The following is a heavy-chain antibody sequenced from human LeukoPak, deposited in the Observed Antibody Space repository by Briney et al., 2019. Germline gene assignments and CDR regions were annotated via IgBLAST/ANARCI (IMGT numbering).Heavy chain of an antibody. Sequence: GGSLRLSCAASGFTFSSYAMSRVRQAPGKGLEWVSAISGSGGSTYYADSVKGRFTISRDNSKNTLYLQMNSLRAEDTAVYYCAKDYYSSSWLAPDAFDIWGQGTMVTVSS. CDR1: GFTFSSYA. V-gene: IGHV3-23*01. J-gene: IGHJ3*02. CDR2: ISGSGGST. CDR3: AKDYYSSSWLAPDAFDI. D-gene: IGHD6-13*01.